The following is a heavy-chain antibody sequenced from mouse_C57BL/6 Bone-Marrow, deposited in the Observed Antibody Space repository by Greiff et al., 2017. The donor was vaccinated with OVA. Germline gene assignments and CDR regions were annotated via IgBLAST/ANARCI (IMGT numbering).Heavy chain of an antibody. D-gene: IGHD2-4*01. CDR2: IRSKSNNYAT. CDR1: GFSFNTYA. CDR3: VRGDYDDAMDY. Sequence: GGGLVQPKGSLKLSCAASGFSFNTYAMNWVRQAPGKGLEWVARIRSKSNNYATYYADSVKDRFTISRDDSESMLYLQMNNLKTEDTAMYYCVRGDYDDAMDYWGQGTSVTVSS. J-gene: IGHJ4*01. V-gene: IGHV10-1*01.